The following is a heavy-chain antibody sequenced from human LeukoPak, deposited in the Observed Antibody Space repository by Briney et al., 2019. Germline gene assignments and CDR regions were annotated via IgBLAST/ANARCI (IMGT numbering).Heavy chain of an antibody. CDR3: ARGNYGSGSLFDY. CDR1: GFTFSSYT. D-gene: IGHD3-10*01. Sequence: GGSLRLSCAASGFTFSSYTMNWVRQAPGKGLEWVSSISSSSSYIYYADSVKGRFTISRDNAKNSLYLQMNSLRAEDTAVYYCARGNYGSGSLFDYWGQGALVTVSS. CDR2: ISSSSSYI. V-gene: IGHV3-21*01. J-gene: IGHJ4*02.